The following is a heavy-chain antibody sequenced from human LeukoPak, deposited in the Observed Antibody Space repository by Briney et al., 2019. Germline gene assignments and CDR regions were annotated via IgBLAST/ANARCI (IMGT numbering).Heavy chain of an antibody. V-gene: IGHV3-74*01. CDR1: GCSFSSYW. D-gene: IGHD3-22*01. CDR3: ARESRDDSSGLAEGEFDY. Sequence: GGSLRLSCAAAGCSFSSYWGRWVRQAPGNGLGWVSRIHSDGSSTSYADCVKGRFTSSRDNAKNTLYLQMNSLRGEDTAVYYCARESRDDSSGLAEGEFDYWGQGTLVTVSS. J-gene: IGHJ4*02. CDR2: IHSDGSST.